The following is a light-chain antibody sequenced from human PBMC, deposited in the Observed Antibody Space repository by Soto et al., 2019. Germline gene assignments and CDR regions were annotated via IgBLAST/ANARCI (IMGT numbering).Light chain of an antibody. CDR1: QSISKG. J-gene: IGKJ1*01. CDR3: QQYNSYSVT. CDR2: DAS. Sequence: DIQMTQSPSTLSASVGDRVTINCRASQSISKGLAGYQKKPGKAPKILIYDASSLESGVPSSFSGSGSGKEFTLTISSLQPDDFATYSCQQYNSYSVTFGQGTKVEIK. V-gene: IGKV1-5*01.